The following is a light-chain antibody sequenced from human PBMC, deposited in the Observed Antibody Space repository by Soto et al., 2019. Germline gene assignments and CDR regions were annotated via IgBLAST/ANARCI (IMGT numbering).Light chain of an antibody. CDR1: QSVSSSF. CDR3: QQYDSSPRT. Sequence: EIVLTQSPGTLSLSPGERATLSCRASQSVSSSFLAWYQQKPGQAPRLLIYGASSRATGIPDRFSGSGSGTDFTLTISRLEPADFAVYYCQQYDSSPRTFGPGANVDIK. J-gene: IGKJ3*01. CDR2: GAS. V-gene: IGKV3-20*01.